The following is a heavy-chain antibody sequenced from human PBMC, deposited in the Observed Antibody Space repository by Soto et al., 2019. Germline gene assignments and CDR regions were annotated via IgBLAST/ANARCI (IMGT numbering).Heavy chain of an antibody. Sequence: ASVKVSCKASGYTFTGYYMHWVRQAPGQGLEWMGWISAYNGNTNYAQKLQGRVTMTTDTSTSTAYMELRSLRSDDTAVYYCASSYVTSVDIWGQGTMVTVSS. V-gene: IGHV1-18*04. J-gene: IGHJ3*02. D-gene: IGHD2-21*01. CDR2: ISAYNGNT. CDR1: GYTFTGYY. CDR3: ASSYVTSVDI.